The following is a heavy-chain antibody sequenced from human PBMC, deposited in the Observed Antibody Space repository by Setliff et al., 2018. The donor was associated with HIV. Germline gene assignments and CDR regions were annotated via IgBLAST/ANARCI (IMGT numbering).Heavy chain of an antibody. J-gene: IGHJ4*02. D-gene: IGHD3-22*01. CDR3: AKDRYYYGTSGPYFDY. CDR2: INWNGASV. Sequence: LRLSCATSGFIFEDYGMNWVRQAPGKGLEWVSGINWNGASVGYADSVKGRFTISRDNSKNTLYLQMNSLRAEDTAVYYCAKDRYYYGTSGPYFDYWGQGTLVTVSS. V-gene: IGHV3-20*04. CDR1: GFIFEDYG.